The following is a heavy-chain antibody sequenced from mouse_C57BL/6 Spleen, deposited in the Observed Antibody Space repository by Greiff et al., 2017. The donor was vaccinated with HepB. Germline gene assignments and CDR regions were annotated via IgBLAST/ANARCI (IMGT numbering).Heavy chain of an antibody. V-gene: IGHV1-64*01. J-gene: IGHJ2*01. CDR3: ARAPFYDYDDY. CDR2: IHPNSGST. D-gene: IGHD2-4*01. Sequence: QVQLQQPGAELVKPGASVKLSCKASGYTFTSYWMHWVKQRPGQGLEWIGMIHPNSGSTNYNEKFKSKATLTVDKSSSTAYMQLSSLTSEDSAVYYCARAPFYDYDDYWGQGTTLTVSS. CDR1: GYTFTSYW.